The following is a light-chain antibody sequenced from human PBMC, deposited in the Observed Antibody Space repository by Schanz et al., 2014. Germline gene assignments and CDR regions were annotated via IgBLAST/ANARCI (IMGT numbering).Light chain of an antibody. Sequence: QSALTQPPSASGSPGQSVTISCTGTSSDVGAYNYVSWYQQHPGKAPKLMIYDVSKRPSGISNRFSASKSGNTASLTISGLQAEDEADYYCSSYAGSDNVVFGGGTKLTVL. V-gene: IGLV2-8*01. CDR3: SSYAGSDNVV. CDR2: DVS. J-gene: IGLJ2*01. CDR1: SSDVGAYNY.